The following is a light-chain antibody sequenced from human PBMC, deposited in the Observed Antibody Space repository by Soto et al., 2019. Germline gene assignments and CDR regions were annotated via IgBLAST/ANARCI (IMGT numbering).Light chain of an antibody. CDR1: SSNIGAVYD. V-gene: IGLV1-40*01. CDR3: QSYDSSRSPLYV. J-gene: IGLJ1*01. CDR2: ANN. Sequence: QSVLTQPPSVSGAPGQSVSISCTCISSNIGAVYDVHWYQHLPGTAPKLLIYANNNRPSGVPDRFSGSKSGTSASLAITGLQAEDEADYYCQSYDSSRSPLYVFGTGTKVTVL.